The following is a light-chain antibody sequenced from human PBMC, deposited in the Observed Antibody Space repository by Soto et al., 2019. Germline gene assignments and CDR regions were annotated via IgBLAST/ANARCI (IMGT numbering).Light chain of an antibody. V-gene: IGKV1-9*01. CDR1: QDIHVF. J-gene: IGKJ3*01. Sequence: DIQLTQSPSFLSASEGDRVTITCRTSQDIHVFLAWYQHKPGKAPRLLIVSASTLQSGVPSRFSGSRSETEFTLTISSLQPEDIATYYCQKFNNYPLTFGPWTKVDIK. CDR3: QKFNNYPLT. CDR2: SAS.